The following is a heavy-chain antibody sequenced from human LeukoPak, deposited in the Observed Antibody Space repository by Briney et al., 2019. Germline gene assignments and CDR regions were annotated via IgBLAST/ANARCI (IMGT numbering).Heavy chain of an antibody. CDR3: AAGWYSYGNRFDY. V-gene: IGHV1-69*06. CDR1: GGTFSSYA. J-gene: IGHJ4*02. D-gene: IGHD5-18*01. CDR2: IIPIFGTA. Sequence: VASVKVSCKASGGTFSSYAISWVRQAPGQGLEWMGGIIPIFGTANYAQKFQGRVTITADKSTSTAYMELSSLRSEDTAVYYCAAGWYSYGNRFDYWGQGTLVTVSS.